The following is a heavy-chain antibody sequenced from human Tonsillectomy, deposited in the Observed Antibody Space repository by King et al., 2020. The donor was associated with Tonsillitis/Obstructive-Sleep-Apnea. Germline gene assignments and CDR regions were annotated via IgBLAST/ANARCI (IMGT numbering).Heavy chain of an antibody. CDR1: GFTFSSCA. Sequence: HVQLVESGGGVVQPGRSLRLSCAASGFTFSSCAMHWVRQAPGKGLEWVAVISYDGSNKYYADSVKGRFTISRDNSKNTLYLQMNSLRAEDTAVYYCARDYIQYHLLTDRGELGYWGQGTLVTVSS. CDR3: ARDYIQYHLLTDRGELGY. CDR2: ISYDGSNK. V-gene: IGHV3-30*04. D-gene: IGHD2-2*01. J-gene: IGHJ4*02.